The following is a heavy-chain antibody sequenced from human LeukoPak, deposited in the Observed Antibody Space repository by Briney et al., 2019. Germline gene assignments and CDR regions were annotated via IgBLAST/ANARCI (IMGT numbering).Heavy chain of an antibody. J-gene: IGHJ5*02. D-gene: IGHD2-2*01. CDR3: ARDPDIVVVPAAEP. CDR1: GLTFSSYS. Sequence: AGGSPRLSCAASGLTFSSYSMNWVRQAPGKGLEWVSYISSSSSTIYYADSVKGRFTISRDNAKNSLYLQMNSLRAEDTAVYYCARDPDIVVVPAAEPWGQGTLVTVSS. CDR2: ISSSSSTI. V-gene: IGHV3-48*01.